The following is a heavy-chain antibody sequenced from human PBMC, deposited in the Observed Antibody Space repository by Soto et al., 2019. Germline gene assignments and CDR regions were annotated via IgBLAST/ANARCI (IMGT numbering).Heavy chain of an antibody. CDR1: GGSISSGGYS. J-gene: IGHJ3*02. Sequence: QLQLQESGSGLVKPSQTLSLTCAVSGGSISSGGYSWSWIRRPPGKGLEWIGYIYHSGSTYYNPSLKSRVTISVDRSKYQFSLKLSSVTAADTAVYYCARGISGRTRLDAFDIWGQGTMVTVSS. CDR2: IYHSGST. V-gene: IGHV4-30-2*01. CDR3: ARGISGRTRLDAFDI. D-gene: IGHD2-15*01.